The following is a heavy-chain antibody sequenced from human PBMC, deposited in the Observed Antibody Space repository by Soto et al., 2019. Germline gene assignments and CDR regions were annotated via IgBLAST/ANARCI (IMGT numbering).Heavy chain of an antibody. CDR2: ISGSGGST. D-gene: IGHD3-9*01. CDR3: AKGYDILTGYYSVDAFDI. J-gene: IGHJ3*02. CDR1: GSTFSSYA. V-gene: IGHV3-23*01. Sequence: PGGSLRLSCAASGSTFSSYAMSWVRQAPGKGLEWVSAISGSGGSTYYADSVKGRFTISRDNSKNTLYLQMNSLRAEDTAVYYCAKGYDILTGYYSVDAFDIWGQGTMVTVSS.